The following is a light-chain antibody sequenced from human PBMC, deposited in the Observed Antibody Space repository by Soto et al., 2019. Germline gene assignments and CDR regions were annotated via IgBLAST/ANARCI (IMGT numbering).Light chain of an antibody. Sequence: EIVMTQSPATLSVSPGQRVTLSCRASQSVGTSIAWYQQKPGQAPRLLIYGASTRATGVPARFSGSGSGTAFTLNISSLQSEDFANYYCQQYYNWPPFTFGQGTKLEIK. J-gene: IGKJ2*01. CDR2: GAS. CDR3: QQYYNWPPFT. V-gene: IGKV3-15*01. CDR1: QSVGTS.